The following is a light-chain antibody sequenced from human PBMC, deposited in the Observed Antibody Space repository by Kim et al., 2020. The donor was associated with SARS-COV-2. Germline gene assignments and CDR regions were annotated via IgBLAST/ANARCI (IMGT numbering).Light chain of an antibody. CDR3: QAWDSSTYV. V-gene: IGLV3-1*01. CDR1: KLGDKY. J-gene: IGLJ1*01. CDR2: QDR. Sequence: SVSPGQTASITCSGDKLGDKYACWYQQKPGQSPVVVIYQDRKRPSGIPERFSGSNSGNTATLTISGTQAMDEADYYCQAWDSSTYVLGTGTKVTVL.